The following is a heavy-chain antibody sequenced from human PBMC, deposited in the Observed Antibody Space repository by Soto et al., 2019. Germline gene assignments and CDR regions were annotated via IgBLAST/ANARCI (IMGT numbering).Heavy chain of an antibody. J-gene: IGHJ4*02. Sequence: QVQLVESGGGVVQPGTSLRLSCVGSGFTFRSYVIHWVRQAPGKGLEWVALTSYDGSNNFYGDSVKGRFTISRHNSRNTVELQMDSLRCEDTALYDCARWGTTGGLDVWGQGTLVSVSS. CDR3: ARWGTTGGLDV. D-gene: IGHD3-16*01. V-gene: IGHV3-33*05. CDR2: TSYDGSNN. CDR1: GFTFRSYV.